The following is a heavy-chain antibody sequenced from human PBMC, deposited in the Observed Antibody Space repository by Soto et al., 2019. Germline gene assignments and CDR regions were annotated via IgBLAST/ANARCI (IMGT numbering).Heavy chain of an antibody. Sequence: QVQLVQSGAEVKKPGSSVKVSCKASGGTFSSYTISWVRQAPGQGLEWMGRIIPILGIANYAQKFQGRVTITADKSTSTAYMELSSLRSEDTAVYYCATRAVGATTGYYYYYYGMDVWGQGTTVTVSS. V-gene: IGHV1-69*02. D-gene: IGHD1-26*01. CDR1: GGTFSSYT. J-gene: IGHJ6*02. CDR2: IIPILGIA. CDR3: ATRAVGATTGYYYYYYGMDV.